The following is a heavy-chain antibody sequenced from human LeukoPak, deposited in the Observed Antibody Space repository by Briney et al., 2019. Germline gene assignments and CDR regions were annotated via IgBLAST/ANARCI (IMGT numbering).Heavy chain of an antibody. V-gene: IGHV3-33*01. CDR3: ARPGGRYCSSTSCQEYLQH. Sequence: PGGSLRLSCAASGFTFSSYGMHWVRQAPGKGLEWMAVIWYDGSNKYYADSVKGRFTISRDNSKNTLYLQMNSLRAEDTAVYYCARPGGRYCSSTSCQEYLQHWGQGTLVTVSS. CDR2: IWYDGSNK. D-gene: IGHD2-2*01. J-gene: IGHJ1*01. CDR1: GFTFSSYG.